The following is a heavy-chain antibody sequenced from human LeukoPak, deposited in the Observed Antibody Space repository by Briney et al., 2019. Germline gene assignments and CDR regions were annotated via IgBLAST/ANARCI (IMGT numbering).Heavy chain of an antibody. CDR2: IYYSGST. V-gene: IGHV4-59*08. J-gene: IGHJ5*02. D-gene: IGHD3-16*01. CDR3: ASTPLKFLRQRGGYDYVWNWFDP. CDR1: GGSISSYY. Sequence: PSETLSLTCTVSGGSISSYYWSWIRQPPGKGLEWIGYIYYSGSTNYNPSLKSRVTISVDTSKNQFSLKLSSVTAADTAVYYCASTPLKFLRQRGGYDYVWNWFDPWGQGTLVTVSS.